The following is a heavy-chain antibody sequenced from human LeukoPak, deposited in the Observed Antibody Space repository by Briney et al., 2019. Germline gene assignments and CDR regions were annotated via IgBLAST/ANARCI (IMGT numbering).Heavy chain of an antibody. Sequence: PSETLSLTCTVSGGSISSYYWSWIRQPAGKGLEWIGRIYTSGSTNYNPSLKSRVTMSVDTSKNQFSLKLSSVTAADTAVYYCARDHADNYDFWSGYYTGTDAFDIWGQGTMVTVSS. J-gene: IGHJ3*02. V-gene: IGHV4-4*07. CDR3: ARDHADNYDFWSGYYTGTDAFDI. D-gene: IGHD3-3*01. CDR1: GGSISSYY. CDR2: IYTSGST.